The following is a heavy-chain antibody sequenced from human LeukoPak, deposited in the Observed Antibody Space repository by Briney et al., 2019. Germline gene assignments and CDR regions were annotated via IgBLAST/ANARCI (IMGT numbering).Heavy chain of an antibody. D-gene: IGHD3-10*01. Sequence: GGSLRLSCAASGFTFRSYVMSWVRQVPGKGLEWVSAITGDGGGTNHADSVKGRFTISRDNSKNTLYLQMNSLRAEDTAVYYCAKDQAGSLVSGSYSFDYWGQGTLVTVSS. CDR2: ITGDGGGT. J-gene: IGHJ4*02. CDR3: AKDQAGSLVSGSYSFDY. CDR1: GFTFRSYV. V-gene: IGHV3-23*01.